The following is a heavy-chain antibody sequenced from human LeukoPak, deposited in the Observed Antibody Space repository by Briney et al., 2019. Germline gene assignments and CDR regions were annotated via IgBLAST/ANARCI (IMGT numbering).Heavy chain of an antibody. D-gene: IGHD2-8*01. J-gene: IGHJ4*02. Sequence: GRSLRLSCAASGFTFSSYGMHWVRQAPGKGLEWVAVISYDGSNKYYADSVKGRFTISRDNSKNTLYLQMNSLRAEDTAVYYCAKDSSHRVSDYWGQGTLVTVSS. CDR3: AKDSSHRVSDY. CDR2: ISYDGSNK. V-gene: IGHV3-30*18. CDR1: GFTFSSYG.